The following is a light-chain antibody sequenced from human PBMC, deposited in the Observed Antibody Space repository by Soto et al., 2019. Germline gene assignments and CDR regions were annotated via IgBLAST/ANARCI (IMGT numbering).Light chain of an antibody. V-gene: IGKV3-11*01. J-gene: IGKJ5*01. CDR1: QSVSSY. Sequence: EIVLTQSPATLSLSPGERATLSCRASQSVSSYLAWYQQKPGQAPRLLIYDASNRATGIPARFSGSGSGTDFTLTISSLEREDFAVYYCQQRTNWPRGTFGQGTPLEIK. CDR2: DAS. CDR3: QQRTNWPRGT.